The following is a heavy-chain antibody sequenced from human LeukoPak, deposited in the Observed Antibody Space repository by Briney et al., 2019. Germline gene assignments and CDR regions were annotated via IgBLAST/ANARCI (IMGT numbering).Heavy chain of an antibody. Sequence: ASVKVSCKASGYTFTSYDINWVRQATGQGLEWMGCMNPNSGDTDYAQKFQGRVSMTRNTSINTAYMELSSLSSEDTAVYYCARGNVVVPAAVVHWGQGTLVTVSS. CDR2: MNPNSGDT. V-gene: IGHV1-8*02. J-gene: IGHJ4*02. CDR1: GYTFTSYD. D-gene: IGHD2-2*01. CDR3: ARGNVVVPAAVVH.